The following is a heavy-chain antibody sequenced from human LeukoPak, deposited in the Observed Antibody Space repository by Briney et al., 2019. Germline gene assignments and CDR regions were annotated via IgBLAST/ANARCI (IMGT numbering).Heavy chain of an antibody. Sequence: PSETLSLTCTVSGYSTSSDYYWGWIRQPPGKGLEWIGNIFHNGNTYYNPSLKSRVTMSIDTSKKQFSLKLRTATAADTAVYYCARIEDVTRGYNHAYYFDYWGQGTLVTVSS. CDR1: GYSTSSDYY. V-gene: IGHV4-38-2*02. D-gene: IGHD5-18*01. CDR2: IFHNGNT. CDR3: ARIEDVTRGYNHAYYFDY. J-gene: IGHJ4*02.